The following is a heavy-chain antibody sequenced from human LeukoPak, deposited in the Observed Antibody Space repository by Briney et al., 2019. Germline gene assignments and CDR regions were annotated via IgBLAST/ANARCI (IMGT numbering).Heavy chain of an antibody. V-gene: IGHV1-46*01. CDR3: ARAGCSSTSCYGTIWFDP. Sequence: GASVKVSCKASGYTFTSYYMHWVRQAPGQGLEWMGIINPSGGSTSYAQKFQGRGTMTRDTSTSTVYMELSSMRSEDTAVYYCARAGCSSTSCYGTIWFDPWGQGTLVTVSS. CDR2: INPSGGST. D-gene: IGHD2-2*01. CDR1: GYTFTSYY. J-gene: IGHJ5*02.